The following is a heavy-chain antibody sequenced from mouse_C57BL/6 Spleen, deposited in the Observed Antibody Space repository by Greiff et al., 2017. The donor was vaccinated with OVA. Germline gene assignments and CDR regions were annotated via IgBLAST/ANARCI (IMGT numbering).Heavy chain of an antibody. CDR3: ARGGAMDY. Sequence: VQLKQSGPELVKPGASVKMSCKASGYTFTDYNMHWVKQSHGKSLEWIGYINPNNGGTSYNQKFKGKATLTVNKSSSTAYMELRSLTAEDSAVYDCARGGAMDYWGQGTSVTVSS. V-gene: IGHV1-22*01. CDR2: INPNNGGT. J-gene: IGHJ4*01. CDR1: GYTFTDYN.